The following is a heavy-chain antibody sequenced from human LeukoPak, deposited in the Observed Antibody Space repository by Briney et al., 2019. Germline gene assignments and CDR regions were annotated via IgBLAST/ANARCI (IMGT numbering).Heavy chain of an antibody. CDR3: ARVGHGDGEDFDY. Sequence: SETLSLTCTVSGGSVSDYYWSWIRQSPGKGLEWIGYIYYTGTSYNPSLKSRVTMSVDTSKNQFSLKLSSVTAADTAVYYCARVGHGDGEDFDYWGQGTLVTVSS. CDR1: GGSVSDYY. D-gene: IGHD4-17*01. CDR2: IYYTGT. V-gene: IGHV4-59*02. J-gene: IGHJ4*02.